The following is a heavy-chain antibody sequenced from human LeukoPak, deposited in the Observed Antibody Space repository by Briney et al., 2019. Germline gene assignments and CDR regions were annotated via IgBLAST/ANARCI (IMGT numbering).Heavy chain of an antibody. CDR2: IYYSGST. Sequence: SETLSLTCTVSGGSISSYYWSWIRQPPGKGLEWIGYIYYSGSTNYNPSLKSRVTISVDTSKNQFSLKLSSVTAADTAVYYCARRIAVAGSNYYFDYWGQGTLVTVSS. J-gene: IGHJ4*02. V-gene: IGHV4-59*08. CDR1: GGSISSYY. CDR3: ARRIAVAGSNYYFDY. D-gene: IGHD6-19*01.